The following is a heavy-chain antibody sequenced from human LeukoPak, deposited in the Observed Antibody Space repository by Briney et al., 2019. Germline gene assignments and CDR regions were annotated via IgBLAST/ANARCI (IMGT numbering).Heavy chain of an antibody. CDR1: GYRFTSYW. J-gene: IGHJ4*02. V-gene: IGHV5-51*01. Sequence: GESLKISCKGSGYRFTSYWIGWVRQMPGKGLEWMGIIYPSDSDTRYSPSFQGQVSISADKSISAAYLQWSSLKASDTAMYYCARRVGAASFDYWGQGTLVTVSS. CDR2: IYPSDSDT. CDR3: ARRVGAASFDY. D-gene: IGHD1-26*01.